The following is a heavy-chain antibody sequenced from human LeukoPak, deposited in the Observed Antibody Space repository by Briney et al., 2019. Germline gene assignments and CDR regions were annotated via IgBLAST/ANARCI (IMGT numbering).Heavy chain of an antibody. CDR3: AKGIDPAT. V-gene: IGHV3-9*02. CDR2: ISWNSGSI. CDR1: GFTSDDYA. Sequence: GGSLSLFCAASGFTSDDYAMHCVRQAPAKGLEWVSGISWNSGSIGYADSVKGRFTISRDNAKNSLYLQMNSLRAEDTALYYCAKGIDPATWGQGTLVTVSS. J-gene: IGHJ5*02. D-gene: IGHD2-21*01.